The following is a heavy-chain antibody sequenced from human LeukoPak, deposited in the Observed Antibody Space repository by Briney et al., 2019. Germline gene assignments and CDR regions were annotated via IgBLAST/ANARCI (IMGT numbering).Heavy chain of an antibody. V-gene: IGHV3-48*03. D-gene: IGHD3-3*01. CDR2: IGSSGSTI. J-gene: IGHJ4*02. CDR3: ARGAPFGVVIGGYFDY. Sequence: GGSLRLSCAASGFTFSSYEMNWVRQAPGKGLEWVSYIGSSGSTIYYADSVKGRFTISRDNAKNSLYLQMNSLRAEDTAVYYCARGAPFGVVIGGYFDYWGQGTLVTVSS. CDR1: GFTFSSYE.